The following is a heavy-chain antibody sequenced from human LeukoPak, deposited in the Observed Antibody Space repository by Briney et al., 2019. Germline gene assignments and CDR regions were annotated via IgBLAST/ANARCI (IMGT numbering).Heavy chain of an antibody. Sequence: PGGSLRLSCAASGFTFSNYAMSWVRQAPGKGLEWVSGISGSGGGTYYADSVKGRLTISRDNSKNTLYLQMNTLRHEDTALCYCAKDRDSTSSRSTYFDSWGQGTLVSVSS. J-gene: IGHJ4*02. CDR3: AKDRDSTSSRSTYFDS. CDR2: ISGSGGGT. CDR1: GFTFSNYA. V-gene: IGHV3-23*01. D-gene: IGHD1-1*01.